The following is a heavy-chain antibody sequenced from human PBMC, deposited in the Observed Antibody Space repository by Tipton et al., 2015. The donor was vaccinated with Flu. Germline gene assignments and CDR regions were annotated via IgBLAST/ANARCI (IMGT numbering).Heavy chain of an antibody. D-gene: IGHD3-3*01. V-gene: IGHV3-11*01. J-gene: IGHJ6*02. CDR1: GFRFSDYY. CDR2: ISGSDNII. CDR3: ARDHPPSITVLGEITDYFGMDV. Sequence: SLRLSCAASGFRFSDYYMSWIRQAPGKGLEWVSHISGSDNIISYADSVKGRFTISRDNAKNSLYLQMNSLRAEDTAIYYCARDHPPSITVLGEITDYFGMDVWGQGTTVTVSS.